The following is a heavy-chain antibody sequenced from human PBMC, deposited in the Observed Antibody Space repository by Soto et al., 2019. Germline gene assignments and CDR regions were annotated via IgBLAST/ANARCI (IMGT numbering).Heavy chain of an antibody. J-gene: IGHJ6*02. Sequence: ETLSLTGTVSAGSTSSSLYQSVWLREPPGKGLEWIGNVYYNGNTYYIPSLKSRLTISVDTSNNQVSLKLSSVTAADTAVYYCARVSGIYYYGMDVWGQGTTVTVSS. CDR2: VYYNGNT. V-gene: IGHV4-39*01. CDR1: AGSTSSSLYQ. D-gene: IGHD3-10*01. CDR3: ARVSGIYYYGMDV.